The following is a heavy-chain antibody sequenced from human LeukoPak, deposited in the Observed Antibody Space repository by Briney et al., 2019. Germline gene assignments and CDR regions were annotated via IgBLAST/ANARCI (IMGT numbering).Heavy chain of an antibody. J-gene: IGHJ3*01. CDR2: IKKRSDGGAT. CDR1: GFTFNNAW. D-gene: IGHD3-9*01. V-gene: IGHV3-15*07. Sequence: GGSLRLSCAASGFTFNNAWMNWVRQAPGKGLEWVGRIKKRSDGGATDYAAPVKDRFIISRDDSQDTLYLQMNTLKTEDTAVYYCTRDWYHAFDFWGQGTVVTVSS. CDR3: TRDWYHAFDF.